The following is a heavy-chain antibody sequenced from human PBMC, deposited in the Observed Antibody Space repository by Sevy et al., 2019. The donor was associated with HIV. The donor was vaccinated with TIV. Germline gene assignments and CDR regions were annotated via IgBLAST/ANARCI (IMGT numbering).Heavy chain of an antibody. CDR3: AREANYYDSSGNFDY. J-gene: IGHJ4*02. D-gene: IGHD3-22*01. V-gene: IGHV3-7*03. CDR2: IKQDGSEK. Sequence: GGSLRLSCAASGFILSSYWMSWVRQAPGKGLEWVANIKQDGSEKYYVDSVKGRFTISRDNAKNSLYLQMNSLRAEDTAVYYCAREANYYDSSGNFDYWGQGTLVTVSS. CDR1: GFILSSYW.